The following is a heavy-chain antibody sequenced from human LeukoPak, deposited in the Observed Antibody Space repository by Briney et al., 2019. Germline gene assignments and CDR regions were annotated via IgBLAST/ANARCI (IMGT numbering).Heavy chain of an antibody. CDR2: ITSEAYHGTK. CDR3: GRALFVQVGLSYFDF. Sequence: GRSLRLSCTGSGFNFGDFAVNWVRQAPGKGLEWVSFITSEAYHGTKEYAASVRGRLIISRDDIRSVAYLQMNSLQAEDTAVYYCGRALFVQVGLSYFDFWGQGTLVTVSS. CDR1: GFNFGDFA. J-gene: IGHJ4*02. D-gene: IGHD1-26*01. V-gene: IGHV3-49*04.